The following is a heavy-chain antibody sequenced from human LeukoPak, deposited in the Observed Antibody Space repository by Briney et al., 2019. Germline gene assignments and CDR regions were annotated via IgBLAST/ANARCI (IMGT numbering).Heavy chain of an antibody. V-gene: IGHV4-39*01. CDR2: IFYSGIT. CDR1: GGSISSSNYY. D-gene: IGHD4/OR15-4a*01. CDR3: ARMGQLTGIDY. J-gene: IGHJ4*02. Sequence: PSETLSLTCTVSGGSISSSNYYWGWIRQPPGKGLQWIGSIFYSGITYFNPSLKSRVTISVDTSKNQFSLKLNSVTSSDTAVYYCARMGQLTGIDYWGQGTLVTVSS.